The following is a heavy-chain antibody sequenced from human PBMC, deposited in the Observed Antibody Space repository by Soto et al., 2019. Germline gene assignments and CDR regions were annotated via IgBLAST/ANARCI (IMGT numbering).Heavy chain of an antibody. CDR2: IKSKTDGGTT. V-gene: IGHV3-15*07. CDR3: SSGFGGYSYYFGIDV. J-gene: IGHJ6*02. D-gene: IGHD3-3*01. Sequence: EVQLVESGGGLVKPGGSLRLSCAASGFTFSNAWMNWVRQAPGKGLEWVGRIKSKTDGGTTDYAAPVKGRFTISRDYFKNTLYLQMNSLKTEETAVYYCSSGFGGYSYYFGIDVWGQGTTVTVSS. CDR1: GFTFSNAW.